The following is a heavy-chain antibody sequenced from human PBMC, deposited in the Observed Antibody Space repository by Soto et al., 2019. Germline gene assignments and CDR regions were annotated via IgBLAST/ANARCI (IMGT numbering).Heavy chain of an antibody. Sequence: ETLSLTCAVSGDSINSSHWWNWVRQPPGKGLEWVSSISSSTSYIYYADSVKGRFTISRDNAKNSLYLQMNSLRDEDTAIYYCARDARVFGVVVAAIDYWGQGTQVTVSS. V-gene: IGHV3-21*01. CDR2: ISSSTSYI. CDR1: GDSINSSH. CDR3: ARDARVFGVVVAAIDY. D-gene: IGHD2-15*01. J-gene: IGHJ4*02.